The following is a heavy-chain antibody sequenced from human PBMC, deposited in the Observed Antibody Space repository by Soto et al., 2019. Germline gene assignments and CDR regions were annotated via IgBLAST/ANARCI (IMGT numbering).Heavy chain of an antibody. CDR3: SSLSSMDV. V-gene: IGHV1-8*01. CDR1: GYTFTSHD. D-gene: IGHD6-6*01. J-gene: IGHJ6*02. Sequence: ASVKVSCKASGYTFTSHDIHWLRQASGQGLEWMGSINPYSGNTAFAPKFQDRIAMTRDTSITTAYMELNSLSSGDTAVYFCSSLSSMDVWGQGTSVTVSS. CDR2: INPYSGNT.